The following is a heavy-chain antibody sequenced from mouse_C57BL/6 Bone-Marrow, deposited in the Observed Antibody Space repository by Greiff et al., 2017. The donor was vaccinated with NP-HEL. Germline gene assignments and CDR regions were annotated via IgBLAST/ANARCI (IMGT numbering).Heavy chain of an antibody. CDR2: IYPRSGNT. D-gene: IGHD1-1*01. Sequence: QVQLQQSGAELARPGASVKLSCKASGYTFTSYGISWVKQRTGQGLEWIGEIYPRSGNTYYNEKFKGKATLTADKSSSTAYMELRSLTSEDSAVYFWARRDYYGREVYWYFDVWGTGTTVTVSS. CDR1: GYTFTSYG. J-gene: IGHJ1*03. V-gene: IGHV1-81*01. CDR3: ARRDYYGREVYWYFDV.